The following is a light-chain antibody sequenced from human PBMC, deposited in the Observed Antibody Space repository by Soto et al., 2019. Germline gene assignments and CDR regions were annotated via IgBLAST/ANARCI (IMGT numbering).Light chain of an antibody. CDR1: QYINTR. CDR3: HPRQSWPRT. J-gene: IGKJ1*01. V-gene: IGKV3-11*01. Sequence: EVVLTQSPATLSSFPGDRFTLSCMASQYINTRLAWYQHRPGQAPRLLIYQTYIRAAGIPARFSASGTGTDFTLTISDVQPEDFAVYYCHPRQSWPRTVGQGTKVEIK. CDR2: QTY.